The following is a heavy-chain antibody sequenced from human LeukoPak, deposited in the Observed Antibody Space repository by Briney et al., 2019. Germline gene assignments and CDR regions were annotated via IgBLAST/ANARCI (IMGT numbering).Heavy chain of an antibody. CDR2: IKSKTDGGTT. CDR1: GITFSNAW. J-gene: IGHJ4*02. V-gene: IGHV3-15*01. CDR3: TTEGTTMVRGVIISRDY. D-gene: IGHD3-10*01. Sequence: NPGGSLRLSCVASGITFSNAWMSWVRQAPGKGLEWVGRIKSKTDGGTTDYAAPVKGRFTISRDDSKNTLYLQMNSLKTEDTAVYYCTTEGTTMVRGVIISRDYWGQGTLVTVSS.